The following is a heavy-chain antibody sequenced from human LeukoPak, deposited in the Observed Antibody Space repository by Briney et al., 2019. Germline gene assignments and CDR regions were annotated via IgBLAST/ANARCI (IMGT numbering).Heavy chain of an antibody. Sequence: GGSLRLSCVASGFTFSNYWMSWVRRAPGKGLEWVANIKQDGSETYYVDSVRGRFTISRDNAKKSLYLQMNSLRAEDAAVYYCARDFWGAYRVDYFDYWGQGTLVTVSS. CDR1: GFTFSNYW. J-gene: IGHJ4*02. CDR2: IKQDGSET. V-gene: IGHV3-7*01. D-gene: IGHD3-3*01. CDR3: ARDFWGAYRVDYFDY.